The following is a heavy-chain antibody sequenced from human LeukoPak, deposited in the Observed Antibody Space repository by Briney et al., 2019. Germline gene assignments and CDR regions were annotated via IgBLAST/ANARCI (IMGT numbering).Heavy chain of an antibody. CDR1: GYTFTNFD. J-gene: IGHJ4*02. CDR2: MNPVSGNA. D-gene: IGHD2-2*01. V-gene: IGHV1-8*01. CDR3: ARAPMGTAALY. Sequence: ASVKVSCKASGYTFTNFDINWVRQAPGQGLEWMGWMNPVSGNAGSAQMFQGRVTLTGDTSISTAYMELSSLRSDDTAVYYCARAPMGTAALYWGQGTLVTVSS.